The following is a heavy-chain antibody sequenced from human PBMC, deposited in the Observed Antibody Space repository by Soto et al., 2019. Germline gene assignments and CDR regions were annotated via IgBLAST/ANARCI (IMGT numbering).Heavy chain of an antibody. CDR2: IYFSGSS. Sequence: QVQLQESGPGLVKPSQTLSLTCSVSGGSISSGGYYWSWIRQLPGKGLEWIGYIYFSGSSYYNPSLKRRLTISLDTSKNHFSLRLDSLTAADTAVYYCARIKSAYYKIISYSFDYWGWGTLVTVSS. CDR1: GGSISSGGYY. CDR3: ARIKSAYYKIISYSFDY. J-gene: IGHJ4*02. V-gene: IGHV4-31*03. D-gene: IGHD3-9*01.